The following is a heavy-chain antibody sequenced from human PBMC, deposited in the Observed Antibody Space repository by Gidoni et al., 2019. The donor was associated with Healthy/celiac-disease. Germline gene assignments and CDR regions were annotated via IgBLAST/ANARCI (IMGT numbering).Heavy chain of an antibody. Sequence: EVQLLESGGGLAQPGGSLRLPCAASGFTFSSYAMSWVRQAPGKGLEWVSAISGSGGSTYYADSVKGRFTISRDNSKNTLYLQMNSLRAEDTAVYYCAKDPPGSYYEPLYYFDYWGQGTLVTVSS. CDR2: ISGSGGST. V-gene: IGHV3-23*01. CDR3: AKDPPGSYYEPLYYFDY. CDR1: GFTFSSYA. J-gene: IGHJ4*02. D-gene: IGHD3-22*01.